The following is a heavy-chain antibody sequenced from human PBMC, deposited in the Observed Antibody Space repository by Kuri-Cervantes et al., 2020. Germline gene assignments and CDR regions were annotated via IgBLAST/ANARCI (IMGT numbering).Heavy chain of an antibody. CDR2: ILFDGTNT. CDR1: GFTFSSYG. J-gene: IGHJ4*02. Sequence: GESLKISCVTSGFTFSSYGMHWVRQAPGKGLEWVAGILFDGTNTYYGDSVRGRFTISRDNAKNSLYLQMNSLRAEDTAVYYCARDSKVIAVATEFDYWGQGTLVTVSS. D-gene: IGHD6-19*01. V-gene: IGHV3-33*08. CDR3: ARDSKVIAVATEFDY.